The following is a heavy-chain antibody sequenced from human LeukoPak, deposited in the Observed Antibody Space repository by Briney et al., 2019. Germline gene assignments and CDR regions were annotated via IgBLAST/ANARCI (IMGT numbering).Heavy chain of an antibody. CDR1: GYTFTSYG. D-gene: IGHD3-9*01. V-gene: IGHV1-18*01. Sequence: GASVTVSCKASGYTFTSYGISWVRQAPGQGLEWMGWISAYNGNTNYAQKLQGRVTLTTDTSTSTAYMEPRDLRSDDPAVYFCARDPSDYDILTGYHLPNYGMDVWGQGTTVTVSS. J-gene: IGHJ6*02. CDR2: ISAYNGNT. CDR3: ARDPSDYDILTGYHLPNYGMDV.